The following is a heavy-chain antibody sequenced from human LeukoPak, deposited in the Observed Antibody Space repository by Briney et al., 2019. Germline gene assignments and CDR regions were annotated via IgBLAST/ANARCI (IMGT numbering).Heavy chain of an antibody. CDR2: IYPGDSDT. V-gene: IGHV5-51*01. Sequence: GESLQISCEGSGYSFISYYIGWVRQMPGKGLEWVGIIYPGDSDTRYSPSFQGQVTISADKSISTAYPQWSSLKASDTAMYYCARLWYSSSSRYFDYWGQGTLVTVSS. J-gene: IGHJ4*02. CDR3: ARLWYSSSSRYFDY. CDR1: GYSFISYY. D-gene: IGHD6-13*01.